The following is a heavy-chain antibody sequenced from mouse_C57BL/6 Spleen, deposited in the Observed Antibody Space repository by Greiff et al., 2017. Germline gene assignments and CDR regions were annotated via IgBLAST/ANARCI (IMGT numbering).Heavy chain of an antibody. J-gene: IGHJ3*01. D-gene: IGHD1-1*01. CDR3: AREGYYYGSSYPFAY. V-gene: IGHV1-52*01. CDR1: GYTFTSYW. CDR2: IDPSDSET. Sequence: QQSCKASGYTFTSYWMHWVKQRPIQGLEWIGNIDPSDSETHYNQKFKDKATLTVDKSSSTAYMQLSSLTSEDSAVYYCAREGYYYGSSYPFAYWGQGTLVTVAA.